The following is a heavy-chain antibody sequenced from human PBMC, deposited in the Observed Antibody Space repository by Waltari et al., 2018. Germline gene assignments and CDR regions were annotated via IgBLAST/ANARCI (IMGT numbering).Heavy chain of an antibody. D-gene: IGHD3-3*02. CDR3: ARSEAWHSYFDY. J-gene: IGHJ4*02. Sequence: QVQLQQWGAGLLKPSETLSLTCAVYGGSFSGYYWSWIRQPPGKGLEWIGEINHSGSTNYNPSLKSRVTISVDTSKHQCSLKLSSVTAADTAVYYCARSEAWHSYFDYWGQGTLVTVSS. CDR2: INHSGST. V-gene: IGHV4-34*01. CDR1: GGSFSGYY.